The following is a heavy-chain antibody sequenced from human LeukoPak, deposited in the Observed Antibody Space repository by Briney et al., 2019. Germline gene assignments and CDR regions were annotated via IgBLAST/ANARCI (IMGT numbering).Heavy chain of an antibody. CDR2: ISGSGGST. J-gene: IGHJ4*02. V-gene: IGHV3-23*01. D-gene: IGHD5-12*01. Sequence: GGSLRLSCAASGFTFSSYAMSWVRQAPGKGLEWVSAISGSGGSTYYADSVKGRFTISRDNSKNRLYLQMNSLRAEDTAVYYCAKTYSGYDFGYFDYWGQGTLVTVSS. CDR3: AKTYSGYDFGYFDY. CDR1: GFTFSSYA.